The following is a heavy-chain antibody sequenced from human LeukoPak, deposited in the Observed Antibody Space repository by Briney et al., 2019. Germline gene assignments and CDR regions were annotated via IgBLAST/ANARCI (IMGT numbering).Heavy chain of an antibody. CDR1: GGSFSGYY. CDR3: ARGPSFDIVVEVAATPIDY. CDR2: INHSGST. Sequence: SETLSLTCAVYGGSFSGYYWSWIRQPPGKGLEWIGEINHSGSTNYNPSLKSRVTISVDTSKNQFSLRLSSVTAADTAVYYCARGPSFDIVVEVAATPIDYWGQGTLVTVSS. J-gene: IGHJ4*02. D-gene: IGHD2-15*01. V-gene: IGHV4-34*01.